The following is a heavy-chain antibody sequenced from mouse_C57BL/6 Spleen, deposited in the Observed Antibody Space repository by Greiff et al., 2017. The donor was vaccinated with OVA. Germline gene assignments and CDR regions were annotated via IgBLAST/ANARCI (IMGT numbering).Heavy chain of an antibody. CDR1: GYTFTDYY. CDR2: IGPGSGST. D-gene: IGHD1-1*01. J-gene: IGHJ4*01. Sequence: VQLQQSGAELVKPGASVKISCKASGYTFTDYYINWVKQRPGQGLEWIGKIGPGSGSTYYNEKFKGKATLTADKSSSTAYMQLSSLTSEDSAVYFCASPITTVVAEAMDYWGQGTSVTVSS. CDR3: ASPITTVVAEAMDY. V-gene: IGHV1-77*01.